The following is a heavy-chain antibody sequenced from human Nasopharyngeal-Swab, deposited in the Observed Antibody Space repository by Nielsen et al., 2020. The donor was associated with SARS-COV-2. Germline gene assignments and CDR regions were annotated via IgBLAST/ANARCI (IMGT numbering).Heavy chain of an antibody. V-gene: IGHV7-4-1*02. CDR2: TNTNTGNP. CDR3: ARLPARIAAAGTDYYYYGMDV. J-gene: IGHJ6*02. D-gene: IGHD6-13*01. Sequence: WVRQAPGQGLEWMGWTNTNTGNPTYAPGFTGRFVFSLDTSVSTAYLQISSLKAEDTAVYYCARLPARIAAAGTDYYYYGMDVWGQGTTVTVSS.